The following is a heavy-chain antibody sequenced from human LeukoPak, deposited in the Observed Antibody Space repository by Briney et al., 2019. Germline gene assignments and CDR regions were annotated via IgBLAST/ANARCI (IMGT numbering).Heavy chain of an antibody. CDR1: GGSISSGGYS. Sequence: KTSETLSLTCAVSGGSISSGGYSWSWIRQPPGKGLEWIGYIYHSGSTYYNPSLKSRVTISVDRSKNQFSLKLSSVTAADTAVYYCARGPYYYYYGMDVWGQGTTVTVSS. CDR2: IYHSGST. V-gene: IGHV4-30-2*01. J-gene: IGHJ6*02. CDR3: ARGPYYYYYGMDV.